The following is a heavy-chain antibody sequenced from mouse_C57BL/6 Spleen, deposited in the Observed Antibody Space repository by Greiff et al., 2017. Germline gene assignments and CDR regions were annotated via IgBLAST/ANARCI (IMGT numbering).Heavy chain of an antibody. CDR1: GYTFTSYD. D-gene: IGHD1-1*01. Sequence: VKLVESGPELVKPGASVKLSCKASGYTFTSYDINWVQQRPGQGLEWIGWIYPRDGSTKYNEKFKGKATLTVDTSSSTAYMELHSLTSEDSAVYFCAMGIYYGSAYAMDYWGQGTSVTVSS. V-gene: IGHV1-85*01. CDR3: AMGIYYGSAYAMDY. J-gene: IGHJ4*01. CDR2: IYPRDGST.